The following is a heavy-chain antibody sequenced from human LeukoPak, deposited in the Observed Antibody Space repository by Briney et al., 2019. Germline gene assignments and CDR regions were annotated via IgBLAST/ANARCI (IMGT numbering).Heavy chain of an antibody. D-gene: IGHD5-18*01. CDR2: IYHSGST. V-gene: IGHV4-38-2*02. CDR3: ARVFGGYSYGTFDY. J-gene: IGHJ4*02. CDR1: GYSISSGYY. Sequence: SETLSLTCTVSGYSISSGYYWGWIRQPPGKGLEWIGSIYHSGSTYYNPSLKSRVTISVDTSKNQFSLKLSSATAADTAVYYCARVFGGYSYGTFDYWGQGTLVTVSS.